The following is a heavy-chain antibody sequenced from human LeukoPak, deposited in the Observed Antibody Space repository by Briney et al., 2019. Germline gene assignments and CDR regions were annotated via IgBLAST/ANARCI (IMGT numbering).Heavy chain of an antibody. Sequence: GGSLRLSCAASGFTFSSYAMHWVRQAPGKGREYVSAISSNGGSTYYASSVKGRFTISRDNSKNTLFLQMGSLRAEDMAVYYCARVQEQQLEWRYYYYDYMDVWGRGTTVTVSS. V-gene: IGHV3-64*01. J-gene: IGHJ6*03. CDR1: GFTFSSYA. D-gene: IGHD6-13*01. CDR3: ARVQEQQLEWRYYYYDYMDV. CDR2: ISSNGGST.